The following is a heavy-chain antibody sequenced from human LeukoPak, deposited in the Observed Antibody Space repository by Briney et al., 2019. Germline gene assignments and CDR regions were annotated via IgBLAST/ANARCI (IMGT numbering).Heavy chain of an antibody. Sequence: SETLFLTCTVSGGSISSYYWSWIRQPPGKGLEWIGYIYYSGSTNYNPSLKSRVTISVDTSKNQFSLKMSSVTAADTAVYYCARVYYDSSGYYYPTYYYYYMDVWGKGTTVTVSS. D-gene: IGHD3-22*01. CDR2: IYYSGST. CDR3: ARVYYDSSGYYYPTYYYYYMDV. V-gene: IGHV4-59*01. CDR1: GGSISSYY. J-gene: IGHJ6*03.